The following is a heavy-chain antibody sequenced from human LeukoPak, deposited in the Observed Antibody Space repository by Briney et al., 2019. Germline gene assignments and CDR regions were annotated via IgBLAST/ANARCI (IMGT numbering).Heavy chain of an antibody. CDR2: INHSGST. CDR3: ARRARGSSGSRRYFDY. D-gene: IGHD3-10*01. Sequence: SETLSLTCAVYGGSFSGYYWSWIRQPPGKGLEWIGEINHSGSTNYNPSLKSRVTISVDTSKNQFSLKLSSVTATDTAVYYCARRARGSSGSRRYFDYWGQGTLVTVSS. V-gene: IGHV4-34*01. CDR1: GGSFSGYY. J-gene: IGHJ4*02.